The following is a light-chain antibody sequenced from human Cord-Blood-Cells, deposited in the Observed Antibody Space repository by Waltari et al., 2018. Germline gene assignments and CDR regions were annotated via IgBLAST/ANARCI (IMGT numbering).Light chain of an antibody. Sequence: EIVLTQSPATLSLSPGERATLTCRASQSVSSYLAWYQQKPGQAPRLLIYDASNRATGIPARFSGSGSVTDFTVTISSLEPEDFAVYYCQQRSNWPYTFGQGTKLEIK. V-gene: IGKV3-11*01. J-gene: IGKJ2*01. CDR1: QSVSSY. CDR3: QQRSNWPYT. CDR2: DAS.